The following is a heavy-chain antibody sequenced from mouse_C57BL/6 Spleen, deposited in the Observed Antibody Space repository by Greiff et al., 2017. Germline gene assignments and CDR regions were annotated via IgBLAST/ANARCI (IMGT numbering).Heavy chain of an antibody. V-gene: IGHV1-69*01. CDR2: IDPSDSYT. CDR3: ARSAAWDYGGDWFAD. J-gene: IGHJ3*01. Sequence: QVQLQQPGAELVMPGASVKLSCKASGYTFTSYWMHWVKQRPGQGLEWIGEIDPSDSYTNYNQKFKGKSTLTVDKSSSTAYMQLSSLTSEDSAVYYCARSAAWDYGGDWFADWGQGTLVTVSA. D-gene: IGHD2-4*01. CDR1: GYTFTSYW.